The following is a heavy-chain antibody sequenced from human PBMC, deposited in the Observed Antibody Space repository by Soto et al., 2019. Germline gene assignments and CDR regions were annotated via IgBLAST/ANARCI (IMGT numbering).Heavy chain of an antibody. V-gene: IGHV3-49*03. CDR2: IRSKTYGETG. CDR1: GFTFGDYA. D-gene: IGHD3-22*01. J-gene: IGHJ4*02. CDR3: AKVGSPSLTVVVIADY. Sequence: AGGSLRLSCATSGFTFGDYAMSWFRQAPGKGLEWVGFIRSKTYGETGQYAASVKGRFTISSDDSKSIAFLQMDSLKAEDTALYYCAKVGSPSLTVVVIADYWGQGTLVTVSS.